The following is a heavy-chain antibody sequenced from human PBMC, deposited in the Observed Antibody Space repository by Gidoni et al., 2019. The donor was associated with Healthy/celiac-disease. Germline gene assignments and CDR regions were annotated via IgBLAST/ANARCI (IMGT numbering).Heavy chain of an antibody. CDR3: ARGASYYDFWSGYLFDY. CDR2: ISYDGSNK. V-gene: IGHV3-30-3*01. D-gene: IGHD3-3*01. J-gene: IGHJ4*02. Sequence: VKGLEWVAVISYDGSNKYYADSVKGRFTISRDNSKNTLYLQMNSLRAEDTAVYYCARGASYYDFWSGYLFDYWGQGTLVTVSS.